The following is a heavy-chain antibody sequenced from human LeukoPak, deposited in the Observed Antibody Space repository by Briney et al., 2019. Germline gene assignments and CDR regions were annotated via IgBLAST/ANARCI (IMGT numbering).Heavy chain of an antibody. V-gene: IGHV3-48*03. D-gene: IGHD3-16*01. Sequence: PGGSLRLSCAASGFTFSSYEMNWVRQAPGKGLEWVSYISSSGSTIYYADSVKGRFTISRDNAKNSLYLQMNSLRAEDTAVYYCAKEFYDYVWGSYHDYWGQGTLVTVSS. CDR2: ISSSGSTI. CDR3: AKEFYDYVWGSYHDY. CDR1: GFTFSSYE. J-gene: IGHJ4*02.